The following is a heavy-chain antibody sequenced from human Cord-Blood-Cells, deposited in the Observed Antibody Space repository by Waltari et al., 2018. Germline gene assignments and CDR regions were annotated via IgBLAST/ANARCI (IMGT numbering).Heavy chain of an antibody. CDR1: GGSISSSSYY. CDR3: ARAGYSYGYFDY. Sequence: QLQLQESGPGLVKPSETLSLTCTVSGGSISSSSYYWGWIRQPPGKGLEWIGSIYYSGSTYYNPSLKSRVTISGDTSKNQFSLKLSSVTAADTAVYYCARAGYSYGYFDYWGQGTLVTVSS. V-gene: IGHV4-39*01. J-gene: IGHJ4*02. D-gene: IGHD5-18*01. CDR2: IYYSGST.